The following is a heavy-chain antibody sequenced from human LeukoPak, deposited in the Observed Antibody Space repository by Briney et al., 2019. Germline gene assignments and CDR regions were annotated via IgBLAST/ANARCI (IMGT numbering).Heavy chain of an antibody. J-gene: IGHJ5*01. CDR1: GYNFTDFY. CDR2: IKPNSGVT. V-gene: IGHV1-2*02. CDR3: ARDPPMAGTPSLDS. D-gene: IGHD1-14*01. Sequence: ASPKDSCKTSGYNFTDFYIHWVRQAPGQGLEWMGLIKPNSGVTKYAEKFQGRVTMTTETSMSTAFMELSRLRSDDTADYYCARDPPMAGTPSLDSWGQGTPVIVSS.